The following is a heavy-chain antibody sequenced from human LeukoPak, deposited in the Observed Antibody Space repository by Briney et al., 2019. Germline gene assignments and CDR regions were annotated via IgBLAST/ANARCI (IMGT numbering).Heavy chain of an antibody. CDR3: ARGGGGHAFDI. J-gene: IGHJ3*02. V-gene: IGHV3-74*03. D-gene: IGHD3-16*01. CDR2: VDNDGSGT. Sequence: GGSLRLSCAASGFTFRNYWMYWVRQAPGKGLVYVSRVDNDGSGTTYGDSVKGRFAISRDNAKNTLYLQMNRLRGEDTAVYYCARGGGGHAFDIWGPGTMVTVSS. CDR1: GFTFRNYW.